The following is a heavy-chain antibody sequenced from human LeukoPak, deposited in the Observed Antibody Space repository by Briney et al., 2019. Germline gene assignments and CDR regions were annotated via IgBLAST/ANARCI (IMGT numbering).Heavy chain of an antibody. V-gene: IGHV4-59*01. Sequence: SETLSPTCSVSGGSISSYYWSWIRQPPGKGLEWIGYIYYSGSTNHNPSLKSRVTISVDTSKNQFSLKGTSVIAADTAVYYCARGTITAPGTFDYWGQGTLVTVSS. CDR2: IYYSGST. D-gene: IGHD6-13*01. J-gene: IGHJ4*02. CDR1: GGSISSYY. CDR3: ARGTITAPGTFDY.